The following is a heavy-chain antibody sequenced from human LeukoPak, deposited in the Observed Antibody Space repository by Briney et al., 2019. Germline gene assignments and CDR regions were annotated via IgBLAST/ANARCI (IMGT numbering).Heavy chain of an antibody. D-gene: IGHD6-6*01. J-gene: IGHJ1*01. V-gene: IGHV1-18*01. Sequence: ASVKVSCKASGYTLTSYGISWVRQAPRQGLEWMGWISAYNGNSNYAQKLQGRVTMTTDTSTSTAYMELRSLRSDDTAVYYCARGPRIAARRYFQHWGQGTLVTVSS. CDR1: GYTLTSYG. CDR2: ISAYNGNS. CDR3: ARGPRIAARRYFQH.